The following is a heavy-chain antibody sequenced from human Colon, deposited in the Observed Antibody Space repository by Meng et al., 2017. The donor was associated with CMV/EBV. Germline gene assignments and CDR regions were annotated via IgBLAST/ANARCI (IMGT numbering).Heavy chain of an antibody. V-gene: IGHV3-66*02. J-gene: IGHJ2*01. D-gene: IGHD6-13*01. CDR1: FTVSSND. Sequence: FTVSSNDISWVRQAPGKGPEWVSGIFGGGDTYYADVVKGRFTISRDNSKNTLYLQMNALRAEDTALYYCASFKQQLVGGTYWYFDLWGPGTLVTVSS. CDR3: ASFKQQLVGGTYWYFDL. CDR2: IFGGGDT.